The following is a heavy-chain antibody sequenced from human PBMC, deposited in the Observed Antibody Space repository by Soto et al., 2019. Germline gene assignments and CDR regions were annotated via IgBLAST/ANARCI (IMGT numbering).Heavy chain of an antibody. CDR2: IYYSGST. CDR1: GGSISSYY. CDR3: ARAHRDLQQLVQYYYSMDV. V-gene: IGHV4-59*08. D-gene: IGHD6-13*01. J-gene: IGHJ6*01. Sequence: SETLSLTCTVSGGSISSYYWSWIRQPPGKGLEWIGYIYYSGSTNYNPSLKSRVFISVDTSKNQFSLNLSSVTAADTAVYYCARAHRDLQQLVQYYYSMDVWGQGTTVTVSS.